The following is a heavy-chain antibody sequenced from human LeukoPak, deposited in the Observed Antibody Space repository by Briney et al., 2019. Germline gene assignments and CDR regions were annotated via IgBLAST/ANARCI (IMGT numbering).Heavy chain of an antibody. CDR1: GYTFTSYG. Sequence: GASVKVSCKASGYTFTSYGISWVRQAPGQGPEWMGWIRAYNGNTNYAQKLRGRVTMTTDTSTSTAYMELRSLGSDDTAVYYCARDQSGSYFDYWGRGTLVTVSS. V-gene: IGHV1-18*01. D-gene: IGHD1-26*01. CDR3: ARDQSGSYFDY. CDR2: IRAYNGNT. J-gene: IGHJ4*02.